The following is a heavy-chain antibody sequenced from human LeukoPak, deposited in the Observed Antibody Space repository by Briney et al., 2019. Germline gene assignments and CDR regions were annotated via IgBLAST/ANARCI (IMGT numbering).Heavy chain of an antibody. CDR1: GGSISSGGYY. D-gene: IGHD3-22*01. CDR3: ARAGYDCSGYSTYYFDY. Sequence: SQTLSLTCTVSGGSISSGGYYWSWIRQHPGEGLEWIGYIYYSGSTYYNPSLKSRVTISIDTSKNQFSLKLSSVTAADTAVYYCARAGYDCSGYSTYYFDYWGQGTLVTVSS. V-gene: IGHV4-31*03. J-gene: IGHJ4*02. CDR2: IYYSGST.